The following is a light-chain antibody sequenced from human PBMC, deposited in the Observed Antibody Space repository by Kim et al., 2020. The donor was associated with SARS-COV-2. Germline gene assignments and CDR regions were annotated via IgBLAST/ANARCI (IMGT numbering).Light chain of an antibody. J-gene: IGLJ1*01. CDR2: DVS. V-gene: IGLV2-14*03. Sequence: QSITISCTGSRSAVGGYNYVSWYQQHPGKAPKLMIYDVSNRPSGVSNRFSGSKSGNTASLTISGLQAEDEADYYCSSYTSSSTPYVFGAGTKVTVL. CDR1: RSAVGGYNY. CDR3: SSYTSSSTPYV.